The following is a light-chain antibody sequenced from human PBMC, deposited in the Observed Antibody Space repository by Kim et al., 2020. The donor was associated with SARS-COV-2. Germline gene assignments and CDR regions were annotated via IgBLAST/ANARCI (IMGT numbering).Light chain of an antibody. Sequence: SYELTQPPSVSVSPGQTASITCSGNKLGDKYVCWYQQKPGQSPVLVISQDNKRPPGIPERFSGSNSGNKATLTISGTQALDEADYYCQTWDSYTSYVFGTGTKVTVL. V-gene: IGLV3-1*01. J-gene: IGLJ1*01. CDR3: QTWDSYTSYV. CDR1: KLGDKY. CDR2: QDN.